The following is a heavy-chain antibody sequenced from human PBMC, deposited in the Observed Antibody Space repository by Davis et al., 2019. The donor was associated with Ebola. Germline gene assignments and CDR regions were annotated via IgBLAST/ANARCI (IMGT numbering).Heavy chain of an antibody. Sequence: GESLKISCAASGFTFSSYGMHWVRQAPGKGLEWVAVISYDGSNKYYADSVKGRFTISRDNSKNTLYLQMNSLRAEDTAVYYCSGLGASSGWYLPWGQGNLVTVSS. J-gene: IGHJ5*02. CDR1: GFTFSSYG. CDR2: ISYDGSNK. CDR3: SGLGASSGWYLP. D-gene: IGHD6-19*01. V-gene: IGHV3-30*03.